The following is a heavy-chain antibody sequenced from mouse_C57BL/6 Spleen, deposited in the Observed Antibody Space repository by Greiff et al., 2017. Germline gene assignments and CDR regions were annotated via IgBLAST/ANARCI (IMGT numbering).Heavy chain of an antibody. D-gene: IGHD1-1*01. Sequence: VQLQQSGPELVKPGASVKISCKASGYAFSSSWMNWVKQRPGKGLEWIGRIYPGDGDTNYNGKFKGKATLSADKSYGTANMQLSSQTSEDCAVYFCARFEEYCGSSYGWYFDVWGTGTTVTVSS. CDR3: ARFEEYCGSSYGWYFDV. V-gene: IGHV1-82*01. CDR1: GYAFSSSW. J-gene: IGHJ1*03. CDR2: IYPGDGDT.